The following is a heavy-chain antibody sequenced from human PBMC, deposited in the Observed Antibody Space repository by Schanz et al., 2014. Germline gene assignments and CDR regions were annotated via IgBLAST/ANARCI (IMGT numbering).Heavy chain of an antibody. D-gene: IGHD3-16*01. V-gene: IGHV3-21*01. CDR3: ARGTPFLCDY. CDR2: ISSSSTYL. Sequence: EVQLVESGGCLAQPGGSLRLSCAASGFSFSTYAMNWVRQAPGKGLEWVSSISSSSTYLYYADSVKGRFTISRDSARNSLYLQMSSLRAEDTAVYYCARGTPFLCDYWGQGTLVAVSS. CDR1: GFSFSTYA. J-gene: IGHJ4*02.